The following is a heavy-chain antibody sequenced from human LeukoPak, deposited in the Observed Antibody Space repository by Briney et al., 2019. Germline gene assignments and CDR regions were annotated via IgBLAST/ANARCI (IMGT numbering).Heavy chain of an antibody. CDR3: AKDLGYSSGWYAFDY. D-gene: IGHD6-19*01. CDR1: GFTFSSHA. J-gene: IGHJ4*02. CDR2: ISRSGATT. V-gene: IGHV3-23*01. Sequence: GGSLRLSCAASGFTFSSHAMSWVRQAPGKGLEWVSSISRSGATTYYADSVKGRFTIIRDISKNTLSLQMSSLRAGDTAVYYCAKDLGYSSGWYAFDYWGQGTLVTVSS.